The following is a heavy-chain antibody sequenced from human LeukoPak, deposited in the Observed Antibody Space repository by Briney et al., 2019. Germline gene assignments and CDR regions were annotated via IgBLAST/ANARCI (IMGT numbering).Heavy chain of an antibody. D-gene: IGHD3-22*01. V-gene: IGHV3-7*01. J-gene: IGHJ4*02. Sequence: PGGSLRHSRAASGFTFSSYWMSWVRQAPGKGLEWVANIKQDGSEKYYVDSVKGRFTISRDNAKNSLYLQMNSLRAEDTAVYYCARDGRYYDSSGYPEPFDYWGQGTLVTVSS. CDR1: GFTFSSYW. CDR2: IKQDGSEK. CDR3: ARDGRYYDSSGYPEPFDY.